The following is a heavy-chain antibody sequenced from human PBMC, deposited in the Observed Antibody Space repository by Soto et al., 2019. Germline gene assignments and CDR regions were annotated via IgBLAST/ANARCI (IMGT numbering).Heavy chain of an antibody. J-gene: IGHJ4*02. D-gene: IGHD3-10*01. CDR1: GFTFGDYA. V-gene: IGHV3-9*01. CDR2: ISWNSDNI. Sequence: EVQLVESGGGLVQPGRYLRLYCAASGFTFGDYAMHWVRQAPGKGLEWVSSISWNSDNIDYADSVKGRFTISRDNAKNSLFLQMNSLRAADTALYYCAKDADIRGLIPYYLDYWGQGTPVTVSS. CDR3: AKDADIRGLIPYYLDY.